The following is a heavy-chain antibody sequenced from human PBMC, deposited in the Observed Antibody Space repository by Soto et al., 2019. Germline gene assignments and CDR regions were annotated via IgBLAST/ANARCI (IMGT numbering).Heavy chain of an antibody. CDR1: GFTLSGYA. CDR3: ARDGIGGTTFRGYLDY. D-gene: IGHD2-15*01. V-gene: IGHV3-64*01. J-gene: IGHJ4*02. Sequence: PGGSLRLSCAASGFTLSGYAMDWVRQAPGKGLEYVSGISSNGVGTYYANSVQGRFTISRDNSKNTVYLQMGSLRPEDTAVYYCARDGIGGTTFRGYLDYWGQGNLVTVSS. CDR2: ISSNGVGT.